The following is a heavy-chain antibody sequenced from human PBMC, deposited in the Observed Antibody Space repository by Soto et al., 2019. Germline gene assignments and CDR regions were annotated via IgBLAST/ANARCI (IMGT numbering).Heavy chain of an antibody. V-gene: IGHV1-69*04. CDR3: ARDQEGITMIVGGT. J-gene: IGHJ5*02. D-gene: IGHD3-22*01. CDR1: GGTFSSYA. CDR2: IIPILGIA. Sequence: SVKVSCKASGGTFSSYAISWVRQAPGQGLEWMGRIIPILGIANYAQKFQGRVTITADKSTSTAYMELRSLRSDDTAVYYCARDQEGITMIVGGTWGQGTLVTVSS.